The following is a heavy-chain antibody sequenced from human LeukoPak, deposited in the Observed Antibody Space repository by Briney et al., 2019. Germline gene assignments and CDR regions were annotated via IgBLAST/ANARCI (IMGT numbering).Heavy chain of an antibody. D-gene: IGHD1-26*01. CDR2: IYYSGST. CDR1: GGSISSYY. J-gene: IGHJ6*02. Sequence: SETLSLTCTVSGGSISSYYWSWIRQPPGKGLEWIGYIYYSGSTNYNPSLKSRVTISVDTSKNQFSLKLSSVTAADTAVYYCARRGLPPYYYYYGMDVWGQGTTVTVSS. V-gene: IGHV4-59*08. CDR3: ARRGLPPYYYYYGMDV.